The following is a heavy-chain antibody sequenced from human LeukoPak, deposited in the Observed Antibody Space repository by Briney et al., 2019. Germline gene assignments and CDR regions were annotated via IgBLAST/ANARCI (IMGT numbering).Heavy chain of an antibody. J-gene: IGHJ4*02. CDR2: ISYDGSNK. CDR3: ARDDYYYDSSGYYMDY. V-gene: IGHV3-30-3*01. D-gene: IGHD3-22*01. CDR1: GFTFSSYA. Sequence: GGSLRLSCAASGFTFSSYAMHWVRQAPVKGLEWVAVISYDGSNKYYADSVKGRFTISRDNSKNTLYLQMNSLRAEDTAVYYCARDDYYYDSSGYYMDYWGQGTLVTVSS.